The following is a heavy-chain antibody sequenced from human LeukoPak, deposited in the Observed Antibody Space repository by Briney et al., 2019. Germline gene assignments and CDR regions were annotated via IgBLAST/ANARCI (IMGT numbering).Heavy chain of an antibody. D-gene: IGHD3-10*01. CDR1: DDSITMYY. Sequence: SETLSLTCTVSDDSITMYYWTWIRQPPGKGLEWIGYVDHTGSTKFNPSLNGRVSISRDTSNNFFSLRLRSVTAADTAVYYCAGAFLWGSGSYFDYWGQGTLVTVSS. V-gene: IGHV4-59*08. CDR3: AGAFLWGSGSYFDY. J-gene: IGHJ4*02. CDR2: VDHTGST.